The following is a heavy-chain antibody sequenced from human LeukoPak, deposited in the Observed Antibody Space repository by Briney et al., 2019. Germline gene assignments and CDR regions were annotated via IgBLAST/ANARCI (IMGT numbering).Heavy chain of an antibody. D-gene: IGHD3-10*01. CDR2: ISSSGSTI. CDR3: ARGAAKLLWFGELPDAFDY. Sequence: PGRSLRLSCAASGFTFSDYYMSWIRQAPGKGLEWVSYISSSGSTIYYADSVKGRFTTSRDNAKNSLYLQMNRLRAEDTAVYYCARGAAKLLWFGELPDAFDYWGQGTLVTVSS. J-gene: IGHJ4*02. V-gene: IGHV3-11*01. CDR1: GFTFSDYY.